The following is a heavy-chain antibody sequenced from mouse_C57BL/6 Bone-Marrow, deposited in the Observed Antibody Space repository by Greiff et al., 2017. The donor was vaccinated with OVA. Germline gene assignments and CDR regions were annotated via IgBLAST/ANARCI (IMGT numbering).Heavy chain of an antibody. V-gene: IGHV1-42*01. D-gene: IGHD1-1*02. Sequence: EVQRVESGPELVKPGASVKISCKASGYSFTGYYMNWVKQSPEKSLEWIGEINPSTGGTTYNQKFKAKATLTVDKSSSTAYMQLKSLTSEDSAVYYCARDYDYDAMDYWGQGTSVTVSS. CDR3: ARDYDYDAMDY. CDR2: INPSTGGT. CDR1: GYSFTGYY. J-gene: IGHJ4*01.